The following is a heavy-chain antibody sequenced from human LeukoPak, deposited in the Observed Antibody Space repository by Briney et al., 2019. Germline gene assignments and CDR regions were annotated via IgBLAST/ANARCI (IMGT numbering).Heavy chain of an antibody. CDR3: ARVVPAAHFDY. D-gene: IGHD2-2*01. CDR1: GFTFSSYA. CDR2: IYSGGST. Sequence: GGSLRLSCAASGFTFSSYAMSWVRQAPGKGLEWVSVIYSGGSTYYADSVKGRFTISRDNSKNTLYLQMNSLRAEDTAVYYCARVVPAAHFDYWGQGTLVTVSS. J-gene: IGHJ4*02. V-gene: IGHV3-53*01.